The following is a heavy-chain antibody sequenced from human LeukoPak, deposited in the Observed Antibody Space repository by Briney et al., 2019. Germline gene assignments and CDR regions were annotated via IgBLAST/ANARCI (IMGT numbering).Heavy chain of an antibody. D-gene: IGHD6-13*01. J-gene: IGHJ6*03. CDR2: INPSGGGT. Sequence: ASVKVSCKASGYTFTSYYMHWVRQAPGQGLEWMGIINPSGGGTSYAQKFQGRVTMTRDTSTSTVYMELSSLRSEDTAVYYCARGGIAAAGIIWSNYYYYMDVWGKGTTVTVSS. CDR1: GYTFTSYY. CDR3: ARGGIAAAGIIWSNYYYYMDV. V-gene: IGHV1-46*01.